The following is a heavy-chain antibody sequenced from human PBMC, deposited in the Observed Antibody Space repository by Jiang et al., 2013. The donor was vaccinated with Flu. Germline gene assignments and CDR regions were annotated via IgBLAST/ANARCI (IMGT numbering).Heavy chain of an antibody. Sequence: VQLVESGGGLVKPGRSLRLSCTASGFTFGDYAMSWFRQAPGKGLEWVGFIRSKAYGGTTEYAASVKGRFTISRDDSKSIAYLQMNSLKTEDTAVYYCTRTGDTAMVIYYYYGMDVVGQGTTVTVSS. D-gene: IGHD5-18*01. CDR1: GFTFGDYA. J-gene: IGHJ6*02. V-gene: IGHV3-49*05. CDR3: TRTGDTAMVIYYYYGMDV. CDR2: IRSKAYGGTT.